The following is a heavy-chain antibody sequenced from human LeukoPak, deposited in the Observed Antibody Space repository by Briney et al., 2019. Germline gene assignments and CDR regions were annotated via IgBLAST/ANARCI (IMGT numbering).Heavy chain of an antibody. CDR3: ARAPSGWYFDS. CDR2: ISGSGGST. Sequence: GGSLRLSCAASGFTFSSYAMSWVRQAPGKGLEWVSAISGSGGSTYYADSVKGRFTIFRDNSKNMLYPQMNSLRADDTAVYYCARAPSGWYFDSWGQGTLVTVSS. CDR1: GFTFSSYA. J-gene: IGHJ4*02. V-gene: IGHV3-23*01. D-gene: IGHD6-19*01.